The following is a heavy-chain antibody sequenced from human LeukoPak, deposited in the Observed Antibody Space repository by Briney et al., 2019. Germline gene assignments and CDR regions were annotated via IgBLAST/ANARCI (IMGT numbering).Heavy chain of an antibody. J-gene: IGHJ5*02. CDR1: GYTFTSYG. CDR2: ISAYNGNT. Sequence: ASVKVSCKASGYTFTSYGISWVRQAPGQGLERMGWISAYNGNTNYAQKLQGRVTMTTDTSTSTAYMELGSLRSDDTAVYYCARDTWELLQSSWFDPWGQGTLVTVSS. D-gene: IGHD1-26*01. V-gene: IGHV1-18*01. CDR3: ARDTWELLQSSWFDP.